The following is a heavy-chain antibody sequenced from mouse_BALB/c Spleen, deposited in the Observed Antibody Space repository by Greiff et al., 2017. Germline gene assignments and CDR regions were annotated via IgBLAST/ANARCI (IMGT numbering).Heavy chain of an antibody. V-gene: IGHV1S137*01. D-gene: IGHD2-4*01. CDR3: ARSYDYDWCAD. CDR2: ISTYYGDA. Sequence: VQLQQSGAELVRPGVSVKISCKGSGYTFTDYAMHWVKQSHAKSLEWIGVISTYYGDASYNQKFKGKATMTVDKSSSTAYMELARLTSEDSAIYYCARSYDYDWCADWGQGTLVTVSA. CDR1: GYTFTDYA. J-gene: IGHJ3*01.